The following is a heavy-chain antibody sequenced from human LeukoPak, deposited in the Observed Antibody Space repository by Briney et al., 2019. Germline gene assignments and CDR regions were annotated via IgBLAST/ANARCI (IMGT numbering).Heavy chain of an antibody. V-gene: IGHV3-33*01. Sequence: GSLRLSCAASGFTFSSYGMHWVRQAPGKGLEGVAVIWYDGSNKYYADSVKGRFTISRDNSKNTLYLQMNSLRAEDTAVYYCARGRYCSSTSCLISDYWGQGTLVTVSS. J-gene: IGHJ4*02. D-gene: IGHD2-2*01. CDR2: IWYDGSNK. CDR1: GFTFSSYG. CDR3: ARGRYCSSTSCLISDY.